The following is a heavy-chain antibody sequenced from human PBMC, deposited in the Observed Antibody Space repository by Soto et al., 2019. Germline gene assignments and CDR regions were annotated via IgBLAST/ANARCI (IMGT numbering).Heavy chain of an antibody. V-gene: IGHV3-48*02. Sequence: GGSLRLSCAASGFTFSIYSMNWVRHAPGKGLEWVSYISSSSSTIYYADSVKGRFTISRDNAKNSLYPQMNSLRDEDTAVYYCARDEYRDTAMVENGMDVWGQGTTVTVSS. CDR2: ISSSSSTI. J-gene: IGHJ6*02. CDR1: GFTFSIYS. D-gene: IGHD5-18*01. CDR3: ARDEYRDTAMVENGMDV.